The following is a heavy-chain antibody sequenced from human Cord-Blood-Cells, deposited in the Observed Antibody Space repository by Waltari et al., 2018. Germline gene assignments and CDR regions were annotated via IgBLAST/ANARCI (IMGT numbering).Heavy chain of an antibody. CDR1: GGTFSSYA. D-gene: IGHD6-19*01. V-gene: IGHV1-69*01. Sequence: QVQLVQSGAEVKKPGSSVKVSCKASGGTFSSYAISWVRQAPGRRLEWMGGIIPIFGTANYAQKFQGRVTITADESTSTAYMELSSLRSEDTAVYYCARDSPTVRYSSGWYTFDYWGQGTLVTVSS. CDR2: IIPIFGTA. CDR3: ARDSPTVRYSSGWYTFDY. J-gene: IGHJ4*02.